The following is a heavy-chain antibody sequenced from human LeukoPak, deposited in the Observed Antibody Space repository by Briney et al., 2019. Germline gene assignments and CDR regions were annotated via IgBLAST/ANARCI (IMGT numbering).Heavy chain of an antibody. CDR2: ISAYNGNT. J-gene: IGHJ4*02. V-gene: IGHV1-18*01. CDR1: GYTFTSYG. D-gene: IGHD3-22*01. Sequence: GASVKVSYKASGYTFTSYGISWVRQAPGQGLEWMGWISAYNGNTNYAQKLQGRVTMTTDTSTSTAYMELRSLRSDDTAVYYCARDVPYYYDSSGYYFDYWGQGTLVSVSS. CDR3: ARDVPYYYDSSGYYFDY.